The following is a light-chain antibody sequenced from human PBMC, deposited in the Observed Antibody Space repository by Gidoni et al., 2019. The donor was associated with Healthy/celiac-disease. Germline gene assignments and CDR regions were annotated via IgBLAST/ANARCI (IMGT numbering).Light chain of an antibody. Sequence: EIVMTQSPATLSLSPGERATRPCRARQSVSSYLAWYQQKPGQAPRLLIYDASNRATGIPARFSGSGSGTDFTLTISSLEPEDFAVYYCQQRSNWPLTFGGGTKVEIK. CDR3: QQRSNWPLT. V-gene: IGKV3-11*01. J-gene: IGKJ4*01. CDR2: DAS. CDR1: QSVSSY.